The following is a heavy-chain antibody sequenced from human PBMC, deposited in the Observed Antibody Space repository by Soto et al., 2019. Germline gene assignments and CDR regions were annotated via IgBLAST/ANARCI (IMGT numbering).Heavy chain of an antibody. CDR1: GGSISSGDYY. CDR2: IYYSGST. V-gene: IGHV4-30-4*01. J-gene: IGHJ3*02. Sequence: SETLSLTCTVAGGSISSGDYYWSWIRQPPGKGLEWIGYIYYSGSTYYNPSLKSRVTISVDTSKNQFSLKLSSVTAADTAVYYCARVGAIFGVVTDHDAFDIWGQGTMVTVSS. D-gene: IGHD3-3*01. CDR3: ARVGAIFGVVTDHDAFDI.